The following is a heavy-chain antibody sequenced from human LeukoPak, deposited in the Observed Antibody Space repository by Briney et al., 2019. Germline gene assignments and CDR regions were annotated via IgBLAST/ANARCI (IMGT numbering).Heavy chain of an antibody. CDR2: INPNSGGT. J-gene: IGHJ5*02. V-gene: IGHV1-2*06. CDR1: GYTFTGYY. Sequence: ASVKVSCKASGYTFTGYYMHWVRQAPGQGLEWMGRINPNSGGTNYAQKFQGRVTMTRNTSISTAYMELSSLRSEDTAVYYCARGASTMIKFDPWGQGTLVTVSS. CDR3: ARGASTMIKFDP. D-gene: IGHD3-22*01.